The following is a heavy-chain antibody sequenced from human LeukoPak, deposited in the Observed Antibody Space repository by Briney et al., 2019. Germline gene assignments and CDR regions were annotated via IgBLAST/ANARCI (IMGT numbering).Heavy chain of an antibody. Sequence: GESLKISCKGSGYSFTNYWIGWVRQVPGKGLEWVGIIYPADSDTRYSPFFQGQVNMSVDKSTSTAFLHWSSLRVSDTAIYYCARQSSDSDYGSSMDVWGQGTTVTVSS. CDR2: IYPADSDT. V-gene: IGHV5-51*01. CDR1: GYSFTNYW. D-gene: IGHD4-17*01. J-gene: IGHJ6*02. CDR3: ARQSSDSDYGSSMDV.